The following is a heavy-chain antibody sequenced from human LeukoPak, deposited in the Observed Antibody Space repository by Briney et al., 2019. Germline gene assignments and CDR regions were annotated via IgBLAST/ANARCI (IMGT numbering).Heavy chain of an antibody. CDR2: IKQDGSEK. V-gene: IGHV3-7*01. CDR1: RFTFSSYA. Sequence: GGSLRLSCAASRFTFSSYAMSWVRQAPGKGLEWVANIKQDGSEKYYVDSVKGRFTISRDNAKNSLYLQMNSLRAEDTAVYYCARKPRYGSGSPFDYWGQGTLVTVSS. J-gene: IGHJ4*02. CDR3: ARKPRYGSGSPFDY. D-gene: IGHD3-10*01.